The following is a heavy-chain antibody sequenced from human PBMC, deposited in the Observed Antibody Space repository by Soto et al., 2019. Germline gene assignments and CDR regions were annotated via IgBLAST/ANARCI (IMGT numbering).Heavy chain of an antibody. D-gene: IGHD3-3*01. CDR2: IYYSGTT. CDR3: AREGVYSFGYFDS. CDR1: GGSISNHY. V-gene: IGHV4-59*11. Sequence: SETLSLTCTVSGGSISNHYWSWIRQPPGKGLEWIGYIYYSGTTNYNPSLRSRVTISVDMSNKQFYLKLNSVTVADTAVYYCAREGVYSFGYFDSWGQGTLVTVSS. J-gene: IGHJ4*02.